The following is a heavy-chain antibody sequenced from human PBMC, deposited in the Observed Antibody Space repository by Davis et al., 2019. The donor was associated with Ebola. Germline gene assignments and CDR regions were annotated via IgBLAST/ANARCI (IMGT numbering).Heavy chain of an antibody. CDR2: INPNSGGT. CDR3: ARDPFRRVLGTAMVDDY. CDR1: GYTFTSYG. V-gene: IGHV1-2*02. D-gene: IGHD5-18*01. Sequence: ASVKVSCKASGYTFTSYGISWVRQAPGQGLEWMGWINPNSGGTNYAQKFQGRVTMTRDTSISTAYMELSRLRSDDTAVYYCARDPFRRVLGTAMVDDYWGQGTLVTVSS. J-gene: IGHJ4*02.